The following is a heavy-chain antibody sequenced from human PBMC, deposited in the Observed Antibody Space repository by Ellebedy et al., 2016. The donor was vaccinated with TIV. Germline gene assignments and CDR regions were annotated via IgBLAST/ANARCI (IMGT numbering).Heavy chain of an antibody. CDR3: ARAQKEVIIKYHYYAIDV. CDR1: GFTFSDYS. CDR2: INDSGRT. D-gene: IGHD2-21*01. Sequence: ESLKISCAASGFTFSDYSMNWIRQPPGKGLEWIGEINDSGRTNSNPSLKSRVTISIDTSKKQFSLRLTSVTAADTAVYYCARAQKEVIIKYHYYAIDVWGQGASVIVSS. J-gene: IGHJ6*02. V-gene: IGHV4-34*01.